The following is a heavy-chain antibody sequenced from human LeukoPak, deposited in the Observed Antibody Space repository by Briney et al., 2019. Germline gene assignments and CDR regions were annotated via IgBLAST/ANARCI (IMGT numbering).Heavy chain of an antibody. CDR2: ISSRNGNT. Sequence: PGGSLRLSCVASGFTFIDYAMTWVRQGPGKGLEWVSSISSRNGNTFYSDSVKGRFTISRDDSKNTLYLQMNTLRAEDTATYFCAKDRGLYSGVFAFDMRGQGTLVTVSS. CDR3: AKDRGLYSGVFAFDM. V-gene: IGHV3-23*01. D-gene: IGHD1-26*01. CDR1: GFTFIDYA. J-gene: IGHJ3*02.